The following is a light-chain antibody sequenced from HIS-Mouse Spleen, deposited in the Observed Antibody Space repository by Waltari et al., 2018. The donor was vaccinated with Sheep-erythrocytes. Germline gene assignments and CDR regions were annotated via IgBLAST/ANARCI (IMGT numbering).Light chain of an antibody. V-gene: IGLV2-11*01. J-gene: IGLJ1*01. CDR1: SSDVGGYNH. CDR3: CSYAGSYNHV. CDR2: DVS. Sequence: QSALTQPRSVSGSPGQSVTISCTGTSSDVGGYNHVPWYQQHPGKPPKLMIYDVSKRPSGVPDRFSGSKSGNTASLTISGLQAEDEADYYCCSYAGSYNHVFATGTKVTVL.